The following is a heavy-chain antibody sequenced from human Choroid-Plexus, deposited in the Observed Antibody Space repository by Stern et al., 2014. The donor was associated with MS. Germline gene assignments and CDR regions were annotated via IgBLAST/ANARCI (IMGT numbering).Heavy chain of an antibody. CDR1: GFTFGSCA. J-gene: IGHJ5*02. V-gene: IGHV3-30*18. Sequence: VQLVESGGGVVQPGRPLRLSCVASGFTFGSCAMHWVRQAPGKGLEWVAGVSYDGSNKYHAASVKGRFTISRDNSQNTLYMQMSSLRPEDTAVYYCAKDRQYLTYFFDHWGQGSLVTVSS. D-gene: IGHD2/OR15-2a*01. CDR3: AKDRQYLTYFFDH. CDR2: VSYDGSNK.